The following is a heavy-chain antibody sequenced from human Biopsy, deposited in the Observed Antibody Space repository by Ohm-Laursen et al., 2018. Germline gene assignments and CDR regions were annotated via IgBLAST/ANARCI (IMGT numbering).Heavy chain of an antibody. CDR1: GGDINNYY. CDR2: IYPGGST. CDR3: ASVVLGPTNDAFDL. J-gene: IGHJ3*01. D-gene: IGHD3-22*01. Sequence: GTLSLTCNVSGGDINNYYWSWIRQPAGKGLEWIGRIYPGGSTNYNPSLKSRVTMSVGTSKKQLSLRLRSVTAADTAMYYCASVVLGPTNDAFDLWGQGTMVVASS. V-gene: IGHV4-4*07.